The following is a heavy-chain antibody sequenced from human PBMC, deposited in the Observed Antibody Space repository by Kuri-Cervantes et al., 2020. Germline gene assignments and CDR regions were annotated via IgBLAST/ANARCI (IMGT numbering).Heavy chain of an antibody. J-gene: IGHJ6*02. D-gene: IGHD2-2*01. CDR2: INTNTGNP. CDR1: GGTFSSYA. Sequence: ASVKVSCKASGGTFSSYAISWVRQAPGQGLEWMGWINTNTGNPTYAQGFTARFVFSLDTSVSTAYLHISTLKPEDTAVYYCARGGYCSSTSCPREYYYYAMDVWGQGTTVTVSS. CDR3: ARGGYCSSTSCPREYYYYAMDV. V-gene: IGHV7-4-1*02.